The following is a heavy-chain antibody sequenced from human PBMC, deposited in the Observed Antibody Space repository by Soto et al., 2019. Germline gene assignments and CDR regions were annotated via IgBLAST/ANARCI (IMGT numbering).Heavy chain of an antibody. V-gene: IGHV1-18*01. J-gene: IGHJ4*02. CDR2: ISAYNGNT. Sequence: QVQLVQSGAEVKKPGASVKVSCKASGYTFTSYGISWVRQAPGQGLEWMGWISAYNGNTNYAQKLQARVTMTTDTSTSTAYMELRSLRSDDTAVYYCARDPGYDILTGYRPLDHWGQGTLVTVSS. CDR3: ARDPGYDILTGYRPLDH. D-gene: IGHD3-9*01. CDR1: GYTFTSYG.